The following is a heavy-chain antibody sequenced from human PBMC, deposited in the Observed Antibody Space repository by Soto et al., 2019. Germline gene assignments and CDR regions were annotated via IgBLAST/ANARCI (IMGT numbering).Heavy chain of an antibody. V-gene: IGHV3-21*01. CDR2: ISSSSSYI. CDR3: ARDFFGYSYGRPDY. J-gene: IGHJ4*02. CDR1: GFTFSSYS. Sequence: EVQLVESGGGLVKPGGSLRLSCAASGFTFSSYSMNWVRQAPGKGLEWGSSISSSSSYIYYADSVKGRFTISRDNAKNSLYLQMNSLRAEDTAVYYCARDFFGYSYGRPDYWGQGTLVTVSS. D-gene: IGHD5-18*01.